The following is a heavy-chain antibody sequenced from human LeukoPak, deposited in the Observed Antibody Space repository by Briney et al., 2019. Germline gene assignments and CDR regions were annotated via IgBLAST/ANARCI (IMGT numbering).Heavy chain of an antibody. CDR2: IYYSGST. CDR3: ARRGRARIIVGPGRYFDY. D-gene: IGHD1-14*01. Sequence: SETLSLTCTVCVGSLRSSSYYGGWLPQPRGGGLEGVGRIYYSGSTYYNPSLKSRVTISVDTSKNQFSLKLSSVTAADTAVYYCARRGRARIIVGPGRYFDYWGQGTLVTVSS. CDR1: VGSLRSSSYY. V-gene: IGHV4-39*01. J-gene: IGHJ4*02.